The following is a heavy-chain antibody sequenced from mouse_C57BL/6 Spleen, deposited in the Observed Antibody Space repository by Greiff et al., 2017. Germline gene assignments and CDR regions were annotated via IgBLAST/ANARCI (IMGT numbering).Heavy chain of an antibody. D-gene: IGHD6-1*01. CDR3: ARATHGDYAIDY. CDR2: IHPNSGST. J-gene: IGHJ4*01. V-gene: IGHV1-64*01. Sequence: QVQLQQPGAELVKPGASVKLSCKASGYTFTSYWMNWVKQRPGQGLEWIGMIHPNSGSTNYNEKFKSKATLTVDKSSSTAYMQLSSLTSEDSAVYYWARATHGDYAIDYWGQGTSVTVSS. CDR1: GYTFTSYW.